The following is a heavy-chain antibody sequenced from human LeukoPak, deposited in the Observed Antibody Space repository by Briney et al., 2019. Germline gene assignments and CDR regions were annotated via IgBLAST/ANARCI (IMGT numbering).Heavy chain of an antibody. J-gene: IGHJ4*02. Sequence: PSQTLSLTCTVFGGSISSGNGDYYWTWIRQPAGKGLEWIGRIYTSGSTNYNPSLKSRVTTSVDTSKNQFSLKLSSVTAADTAVYYCARVTYRSDSSAYYYPDYWGQGTLVTVSS. CDR3: ARVTYRSDSSAYYYPDY. CDR1: GGSISSGNGDYY. CDR2: IYTSGST. V-gene: IGHV4-61*02. D-gene: IGHD3-22*01.